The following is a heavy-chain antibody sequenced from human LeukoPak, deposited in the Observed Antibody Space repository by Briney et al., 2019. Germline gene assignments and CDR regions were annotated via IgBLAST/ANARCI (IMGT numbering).Heavy chain of an antibody. CDR2: IHSSGST. D-gene: IGHD6-13*01. V-gene: IGHV4-4*09. Sequence: SETLSLTCTVSGGSIINYYWSWIRQPPGKGLVWIGYIHSSGSTNYDPFLKSRVTMSVDTSKNQFSLKLSSVTAADTAVYYCAKHASIAGAGGWLDPWGLGTPVTVSS. CDR1: GGSIINYY. J-gene: IGHJ5*02. CDR3: AKHASIAGAGGWLDP.